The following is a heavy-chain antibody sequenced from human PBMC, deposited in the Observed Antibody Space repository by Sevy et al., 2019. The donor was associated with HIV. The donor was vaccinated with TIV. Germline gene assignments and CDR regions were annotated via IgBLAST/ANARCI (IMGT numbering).Heavy chain of an antibody. CDR3: ARNNCSITNCYMGDVFDI. Sequence: GESLKISCAASGFTFSSYSMNWVRQAPGKGLEWVSSISGISNYIYYADSMKGRFTVSRDNARNSLYLKMNSLRAEDTAVYYCARNNCSITNCYMGDVFDIWGQGTMVTVSS. V-gene: IGHV3-21*01. D-gene: IGHD2-2*02. CDR1: GFTFSSYS. J-gene: IGHJ3*02. CDR2: ISGISNYI.